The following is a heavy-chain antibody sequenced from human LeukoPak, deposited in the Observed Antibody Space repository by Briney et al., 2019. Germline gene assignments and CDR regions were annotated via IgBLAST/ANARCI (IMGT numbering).Heavy chain of an antibody. CDR1: GFTFSSYA. CDR2: IYSGGTT. J-gene: IGHJ5*02. Sequence: GGSLRLSCAASGFTFSSYAMSWVRQAPGKGLEWVSVIYSGGTTYYADSVKGRFTISRDNSKNTLYLQMNSLRLEDTAVYYCASSSWSRSNWFDPWGQGTLVTVSS. CDR3: ASSSWSRSNWFDP. V-gene: IGHV3-66*02. D-gene: IGHD6-13*01.